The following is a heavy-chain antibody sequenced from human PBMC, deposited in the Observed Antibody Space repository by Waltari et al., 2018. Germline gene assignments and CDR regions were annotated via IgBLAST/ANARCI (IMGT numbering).Heavy chain of an antibody. CDR1: GYSFISYW. D-gene: IGHD3-10*01. Sequence: EVQLVQSGAEVKKSGESLRISCQVSGYSFISYWIAWVRQMPGKGLEYMGIIWPDDSDSRYSPSFQGQVIISVDKSIGTAYLQLNTLKASDTAMYYCARPRRGRDAFDVWGPGTMVTVS. CDR2: IWPDDSDS. CDR3: ARPRRGRDAFDV. V-gene: IGHV5-51*03. J-gene: IGHJ3*01.